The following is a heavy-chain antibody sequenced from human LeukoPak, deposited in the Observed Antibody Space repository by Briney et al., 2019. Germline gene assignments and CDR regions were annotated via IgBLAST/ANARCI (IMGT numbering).Heavy chain of an antibody. CDR3: ARHVEDIVVVPAAYMGSTGVLKGFDY. CDR1: GGSISSSSYY. CDR2: IYYSGST. D-gene: IGHD2-2*01. J-gene: IGHJ4*02. Sequence: SETLSLTCTVPGGSISSSSYYWGWIRQPPGKGLEWIGSIYYSGSTYYDPSLKSRVIISVDTSKNQFSLKLSSVTAADTAVCYCARHVEDIVVVPAAYMGSTGVLKGFDYWGQGTLVTVSS. V-gene: IGHV4-39*01.